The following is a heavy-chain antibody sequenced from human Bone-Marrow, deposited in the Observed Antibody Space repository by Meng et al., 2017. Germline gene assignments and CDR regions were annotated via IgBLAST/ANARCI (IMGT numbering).Heavy chain of an antibody. D-gene: IGHD5-12*01. CDR1: GGTFSSYA. CDR3: ARGGIVAPKENWFDP. V-gene: IGHV1-69*05. J-gene: IGHJ5*02. CDR2: IIPIFGTA. Sequence: SVKVSCKASGGTFSSYAISWVQQAPGQGLEWMGGIIPIFGTANYAQKFQGRVTITTDESTSTAYMELSSLRSEDTAVYYCARGGIVAPKENWFDPWGRGTLVTVSS.